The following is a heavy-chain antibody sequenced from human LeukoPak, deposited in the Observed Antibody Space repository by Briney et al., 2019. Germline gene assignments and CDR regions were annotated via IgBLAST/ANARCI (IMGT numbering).Heavy chain of an antibody. CDR2: IYYSGST. D-gene: IGHD1-26*01. CDR1: GGSISTYY. Sequence: PSETLSLTCTVSGGSISTYYWSWLRQPPGKGLEWIGYIYYSGSTNYNPSLKSRVTMSVDASKNQFSLKLTSVTAADTAVYYCARHGTSSYYYYAMDVWGQGTTVTVSS. V-gene: IGHV4-59*08. J-gene: IGHJ6*02. CDR3: ARHGTSSYYYYAMDV.